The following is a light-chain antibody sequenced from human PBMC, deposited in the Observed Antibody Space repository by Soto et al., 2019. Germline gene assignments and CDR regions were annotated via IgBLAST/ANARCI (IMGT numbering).Light chain of an antibody. CDR3: HQRSNWPPLT. CDR1: QSVGGY. J-gene: IGKJ4*01. V-gene: IGKV3-11*01. CDR2: DAS. Sequence: EIVLTQSPATLSLSPGERATLSCRASQSVGGYLDWYQHKPGQAPRLLIYDASNRASGIQARFSGSGYGTDFTLPSSSLDPEDLAVYYCHQRSNWPPLTFGGRTKVEIK.